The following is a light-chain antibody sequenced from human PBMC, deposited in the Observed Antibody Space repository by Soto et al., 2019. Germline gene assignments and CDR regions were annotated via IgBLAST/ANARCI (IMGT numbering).Light chain of an antibody. Sequence: DIQMTQSPSSLSASVGDRVTITCRSSQSISSYLNWYQQKPWKAPKLRIYAASSLQSGVPSRFSGSGSGTDFTLTISSLQPEAFAIYCGEPSYSTPRTFGQGTKLEIK. CDR1: QSISSY. V-gene: IGKV1-39*01. J-gene: IGKJ2*01. CDR3: EPSYSTPRT. CDR2: AAS.